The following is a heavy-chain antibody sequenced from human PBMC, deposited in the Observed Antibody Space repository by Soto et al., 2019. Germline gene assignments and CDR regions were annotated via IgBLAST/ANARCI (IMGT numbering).Heavy chain of an antibody. J-gene: IGHJ5*02. V-gene: IGHV4-39*01. CDR3: ARHSLALRKNNWFDP. Sequence: LSLTCTVSGDSIISSDFYWGWVRQPPGKGLEWIGSIFYLGSSYYNPSLKSRVTMSVDTSKNQFSLRLRSVTAADTALYFCARHSLALRKNNWFDPWAQGIVVTVSS. D-gene: IGHD3-3*02. CDR2: IFYLGSS. CDR1: GDSIISSDFY.